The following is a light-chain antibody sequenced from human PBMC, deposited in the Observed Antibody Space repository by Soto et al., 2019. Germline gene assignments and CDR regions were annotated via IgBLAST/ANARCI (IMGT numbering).Light chain of an antibody. CDR2: DVN. CDR3: WSFAGRV. J-gene: IGLJ3*02. CDR1: SSDVGGYNY. V-gene: IGLV2-11*01. Sequence: QSVLTQPRSVSGSPGQSVTISCTGTSSDVGGYNYVSWYQEHPGKAPKLLIYDVNKRPSGVPDRFSGSKSGNTASLTISGLQAEDEADYYSWSFAGRVFGGGTKLTFL.